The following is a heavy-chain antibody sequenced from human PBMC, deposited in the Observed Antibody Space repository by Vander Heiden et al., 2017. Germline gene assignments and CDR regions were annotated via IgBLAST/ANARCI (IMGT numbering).Heavy chain of an antibody. CDR3: ARPAGPTTVDIDY. V-gene: IGHV1-46*01. J-gene: IGHJ4*02. D-gene: IGHD4-17*01. Sequence: LVQSRAEVTQPGASVQVSCKPSGYPFTSHYIHWVRQALGQGLEWIGIINPSGGSTTYAKNFQGRITMTRDTSTSTVYMGLSSLRSEDTAVYYCARPAGPTTVDIDYWGQGTLVTVSS. CDR1: GYPFTSHY. CDR2: INPSGGST.